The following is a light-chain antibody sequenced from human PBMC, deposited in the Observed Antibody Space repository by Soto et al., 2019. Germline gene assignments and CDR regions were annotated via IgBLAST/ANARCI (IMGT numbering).Light chain of an antibody. Sequence: EIVLTQSPATLSLSPGERATLSCRASQSVRSYLAWYQQTPGQTPRLLIYDAFNRATGIPARFSGSGSGTDFNLTIISLEPEDFAVYYRQQRGHWHQTFGHGTKV. CDR2: DAF. CDR3: QQRGHWHQT. J-gene: IGKJ3*01. CDR1: QSVRSY. V-gene: IGKV3-11*01.